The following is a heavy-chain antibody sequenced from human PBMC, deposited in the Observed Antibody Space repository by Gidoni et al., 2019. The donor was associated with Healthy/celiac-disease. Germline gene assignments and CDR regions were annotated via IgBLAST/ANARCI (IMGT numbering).Heavy chain of an antibody. J-gene: IGHJ6*02. CDR2: IIPIFGKA. V-gene: IGHV1-69*06. Sequence: QVQLVQSGAEVKKPGSSVTVSCQASGGTFSSYSISWVRQAPGQGLEWMGGIIPIFGKANYAQKFQGRVTITEDKSTSTAYMELSSLRSEDTAVYYCARDDGGGSAPMTEGDYYYYGMDVWGQGTTVTVSS. D-gene: IGHD2-21*02. CDR3: ARDDGGGSAPMTEGDYYYYGMDV. CDR1: GGTFSSYS.